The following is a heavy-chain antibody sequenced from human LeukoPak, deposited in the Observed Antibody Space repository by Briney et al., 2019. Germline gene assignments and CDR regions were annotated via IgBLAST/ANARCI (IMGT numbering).Heavy chain of an antibody. J-gene: IGHJ6*02. CDR1: GGSISSGGYY. V-gene: IGHV4-31*03. Sequence: SETLSLTCTVSGGSISSGGYYWSWIRQHPGKGLEWIGYIYYSGSTYYNPSLKSRVTISVDTSKNQFSLKLSSVTAADTAVYYCARDREDYYYGMDVWGQGTTVTVSS. CDR3: ARDREDYYYGMDV. CDR2: IYYSGST.